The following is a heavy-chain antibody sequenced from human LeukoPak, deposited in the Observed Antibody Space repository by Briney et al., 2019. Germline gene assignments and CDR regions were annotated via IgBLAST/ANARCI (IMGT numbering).Heavy chain of an antibody. CDR3: AKLETDTDVHPIDY. CDR2: IRYDGSNK. D-gene: IGHD1-14*01. V-gene: IGHV3-30*02. CDR1: GFTVSSNY. Sequence: GGSLRLSCAASGFTVSSNYMSWVRQAPGKGLEWVAFIRYDGSNKYYADSVKGRFTISRDNSKNTLYLQMNSLRAEDTAVYYCAKLETDTDVHPIDYWGQGTLVTVSS. J-gene: IGHJ4*02.